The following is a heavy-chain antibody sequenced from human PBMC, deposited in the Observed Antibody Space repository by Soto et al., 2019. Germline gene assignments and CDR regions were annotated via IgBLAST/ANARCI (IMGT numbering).Heavy chain of an antibody. V-gene: IGHV3-30*19. CDR2: ISYDGSNK. Sequence: TGVSQRLSCAAAGCTFITYGMHWVRQNPGKGLEWVAVISYDGSNKYYADSVKGRFTISRDNSKNTLYLQMNSLRAEDTAVYYCARDLNGYNDAFDIWGQGTMVTVSS. CDR1: GCTFITYG. CDR3: ARDLNGYNDAFDI. D-gene: IGHD5-12*01. J-gene: IGHJ3*02.